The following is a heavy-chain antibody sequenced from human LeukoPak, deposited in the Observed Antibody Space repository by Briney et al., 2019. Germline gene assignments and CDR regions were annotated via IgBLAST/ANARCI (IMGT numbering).Heavy chain of an antibody. CDR1: GITLSNYG. Sequence: GGSLRLSCAVSGITLSNYGMSWVRQAPGKGLEWVAGVSDSGGRTNYADSVKGRFTISRDNSKNTLYLQMNSLRAEDTAVYYCARGGDYGGNSYYFDYWGQGTLVTVSS. V-gene: IGHV3-23*01. CDR2: VSDSGGRT. D-gene: IGHD4-23*01. CDR3: ARGGDYGGNSYYFDY. J-gene: IGHJ4*02.